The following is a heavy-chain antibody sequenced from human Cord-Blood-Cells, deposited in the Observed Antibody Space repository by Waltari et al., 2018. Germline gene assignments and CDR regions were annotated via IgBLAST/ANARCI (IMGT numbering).Heavy chain of an antibody. CDR3: ATVWDTAMLNWFDP. CDR2: FDPEDGET. J-gene: IGHJ5*02. D-gene: IGHD5-18*01. CDR1: GYTLTELS. V-gene: IGHV1-24*01. Sequence: QVQLVQYGAEVKKPGASVKVSCKVSGYTLTELSMHWVTPAPGKGLEWMGGFDPEDGETIYAQKFQGRVTMTEDTSTDTAYMELSSLRSEDTAVYYCATVWDTAMLNWFDPWGQGTLVTVSS.